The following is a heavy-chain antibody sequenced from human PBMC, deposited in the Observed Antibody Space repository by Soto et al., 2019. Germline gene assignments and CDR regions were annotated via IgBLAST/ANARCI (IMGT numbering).Heavy chain of an antibody. D-gene: IGHD4-17*01. CDR2: IKQDGSEK. Sequence: EVQLVESGGGLVQPGGSLRLSCAASGFTFSSYWMSWVRQAPGKGLEWVANIKQDGSEKYYVDSVKGRFTISRDNAKNSLYLQMNSLRVEDTVVYYCARDGVYGDLYYFDCWGQGTLVTVSS. J-gene: IGHJ4*02. V-gene: IGHV3-7*01. CDR1: GFTFSSYW. CDR3: ARDGVYGDLYYFDC.